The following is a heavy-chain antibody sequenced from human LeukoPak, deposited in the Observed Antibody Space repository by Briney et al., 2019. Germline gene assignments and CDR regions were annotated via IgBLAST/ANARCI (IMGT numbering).Heavy chain of an antibody. D-gene: IGHD3-10*01. Sequence: ASVKVSCKASGYTFTGYYMHWVRQAPGQGLEWMGWINPNSGGTNYAQKFQGRVTMTRDTSISTAYMELSRLRSDDTAVYYCARVMVRGVKEIGYWGQGTLVTVSS. CDR2: INPNSGGT. CDR3: ARVMVRGVKEIGY. J-gene: IGHJ4*02. CDR1: GYTFTGYY. V-gene: IGHV1-2*02.